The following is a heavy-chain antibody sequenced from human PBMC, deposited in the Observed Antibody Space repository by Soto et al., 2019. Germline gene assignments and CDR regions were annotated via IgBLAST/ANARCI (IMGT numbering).Heavy chain of an antibody. CDR3: AGIGEDIYYGMDV. Sequence: SETLSLTCTVSGGSIKKYYWNWIRQPAGKGLEWIGRIYSSGSTNYNPSLKSRVTMLVDTSKSQLSLNLNSVTAADTAVYYCAGIGEDIYYGMDVWGQATTVTVSS. CDR2: IYSSGST. V-gene: IGHV4-4*07. CDR1: GGSIKKYY. J-gene: IGHJ6*02. D-gene: IGHD2-15*01.